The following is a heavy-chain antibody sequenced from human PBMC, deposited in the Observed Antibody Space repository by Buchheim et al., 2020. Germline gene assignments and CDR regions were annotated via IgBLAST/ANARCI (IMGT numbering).Heavy chain of an antibody. D-gene: IGHD5-18*01. Sequence: QVQLQESGPGLVKPSQTLSLTCTVSGGSISSGDYYWSWIRQPPGKGLEWVGYIFYIGSTYYNPSLKIRVTISMDTSKNQVSLTLTSVTAADTAVYYCAREEMKNTAMVRVLDYWGQGTL. J-gene: IGHJ4*02. V-gene: IGHV4-30-4*01. CDR3: AREEMKNTAMVRVLDY. CDR2: IFYIGST. CDR1: GGSISSGDYY.